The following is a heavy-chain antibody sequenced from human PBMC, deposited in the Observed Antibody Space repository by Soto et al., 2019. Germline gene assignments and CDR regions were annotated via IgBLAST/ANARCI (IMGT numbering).Heavy chain of an antibody. J-gene: IGHJ4*02. V-gene: IGHV3-30-3*01. Sequence: QVQLVESGGGVVQPGRSLRLSCAASGFTFSSYAMHWVRQAPGKGLEWVAVISYDGSNKYYADSVKGRFTISRDNSKNTLYLQMNSLRADDTAVYYCARDAGYDILTGYYPVDYWGQGTLVTVSS. CDR1: GFTFSSYA. CDR2: ISYDGSNK. D-gene: IGHD3-9*01. CDR3: ARDAGYDILTGYYPVDY.